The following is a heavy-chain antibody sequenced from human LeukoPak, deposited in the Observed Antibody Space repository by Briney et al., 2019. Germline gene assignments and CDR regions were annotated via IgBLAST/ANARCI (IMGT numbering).Heavy chain of an antibody. Sequence: ASVKVSCKASGYTFTNDAMHWVRQAPGQRLEWMGWINADNGNTRYSQKFQGRVTITRDTSASTAYMELSSLRSEDTAVYYCARIIRYYFDYWGQGALVTVSS. D-gene: IGHD2/OR15-2a*01. J-gene: IGHJ4*02. V-gene: IGHV1-3*01. CDR1: GYTFTNDA. CDR3: ARIIRYYFDY. CDR2: INADNGNT.